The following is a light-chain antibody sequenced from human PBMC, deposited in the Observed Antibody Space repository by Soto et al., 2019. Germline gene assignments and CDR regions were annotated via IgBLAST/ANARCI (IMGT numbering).Light chain of an antibody. V-gene: IGLV2-8*01. CDR3: SSYTGGNPSYV. J-gene: IGLJ1*01. Sequence: QSVLTQPPSASGTPGQRVTISCSGTSSNIGTYTVNWYQQHPGKAPKLMIYEVTIRPSGVSDRFSGSKSGNTASLTVSGLQAEDEADYYCSSYTGGNPSYVFGTGTKLTVL. CDR1: SSNIGTYT. CDR2: EVT.